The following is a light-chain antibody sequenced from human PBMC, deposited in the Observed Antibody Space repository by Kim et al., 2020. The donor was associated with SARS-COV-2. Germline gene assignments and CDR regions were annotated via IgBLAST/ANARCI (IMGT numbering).Light chain of an antibody. CDR2: GAS. CDR3: QQYGSSPHN. Sequence: PGERATLSCRASQSVSSSYLAWYQQKPGQAPRLLIYGASSRATGIPDRFSGSGSGTDFTLTISRLEPEDFAVYYCQQYGSSPHNFGQGTRLEIK. J-gene: IGKJ5*01. CDR1: QSVSSSY. V-gene: IGKV3-20*01.